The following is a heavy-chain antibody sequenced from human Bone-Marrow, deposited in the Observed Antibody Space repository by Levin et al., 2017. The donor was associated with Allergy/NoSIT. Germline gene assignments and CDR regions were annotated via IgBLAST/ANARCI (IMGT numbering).Heavy chain of an antibody. J-gene: IGHJ4*02. CDR1: GFTFSSYA. CDR2: ISYDGSNK. CDR3: ASGPIAVAGTDY. V-gene: IGHV3-30*04. D-gene: IGHD6-19*01. Sequence: PGGSLRLSCAASGFTFSSYAMHWVRQAPGKGLEWVAVISYDGSNKYYADSVKGRFTISRDNSKNTLYLQMNSLRAEDTAVYYCASGPIAVAGTDYWGQGTLVTVSS.